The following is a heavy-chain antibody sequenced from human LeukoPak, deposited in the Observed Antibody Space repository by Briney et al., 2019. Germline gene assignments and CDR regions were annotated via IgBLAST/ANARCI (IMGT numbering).Heavy chain of an antibody. V-gene: IGHV1-18*01. J-gene: IGHJ4*02. CDR2: ISAYNGNT. Sequence: ASVKVSCKASGYTFTSYGISWVRQAPGQGLEWMGWISAYNGNTNYAQKLQGRVTMTTDTSTSTAYMELRSLRSDDTAVYYCARGAPLGYCSGGSCCLDYWGQGTLVTVSS. CDR1: GYTFTSYG. D-gene: IGHD2-15*01. CDR3: ARGAPLGYCSGGSCCLDY.